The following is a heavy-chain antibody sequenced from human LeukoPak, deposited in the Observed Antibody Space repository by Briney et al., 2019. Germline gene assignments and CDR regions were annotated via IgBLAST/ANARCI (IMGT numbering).Heavy chain of an antibody. D-gene: IGHD7-27*01. J-gene: IGHJ6*02. CDR1: GFTFSSYG. CDR3: ARVMKELGIPYYYGMDF. CDR2: IWYDGSNK. V-gene: IGHV3-33*01. Sequence: GGSLRLSCAASGFTFSSYGMHWVRQAPGKGLEWVAVIWYDGSNKYYADSVKGRFTISRDNSKNTLYLQMNSLRAEDTAVYYCARVMKELGIPYYYGMDFWGQGTTVTVSS.